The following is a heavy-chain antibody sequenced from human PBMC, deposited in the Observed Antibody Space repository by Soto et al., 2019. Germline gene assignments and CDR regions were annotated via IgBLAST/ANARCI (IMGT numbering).Heavy chain of an antibody. J-gene: IGHJ4*02. CDR3: ARQGAMITFGGVIVTPFDY. CDR1: GGSISSYY. D-gene: IGHD3-16*02. V-gene: IGHV4-59*08. CDR2: IYYSGST. Sequence: QVQLQESGPGLVKPSETLSLTCTVSGGSISSYYWSWIRQPPGKGLEWFGCIYYSGSTNYNPSLKSRVTISVDTSKIQFSLKLSSLPAADTAVYYCARQGAMITFGGVIVTPFDYWGQGTLVTVSS.